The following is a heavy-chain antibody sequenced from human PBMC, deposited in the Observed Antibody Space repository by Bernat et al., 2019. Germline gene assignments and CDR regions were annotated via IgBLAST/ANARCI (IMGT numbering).Heavy chain of an antibody. J-gene: IGHJ4*02. D-gene: IGHD6-13*01. CDR3: ASIAAAGPTDY. V-gene: IGHV3-30*03. Sequence: QVQLVESGGGVVQPGRSLRLSCAASGFTFSSYGMHWVRQAPGKGLEWVAVISYDGSNKYYADSVKGRFTISRDNSKNTLYLQMNSLRAEDTAVYYCASIAAAGPTDYWGQGTLVTASS. CDR2: ISYDGSNK. CDR1: GFTFSSYG.